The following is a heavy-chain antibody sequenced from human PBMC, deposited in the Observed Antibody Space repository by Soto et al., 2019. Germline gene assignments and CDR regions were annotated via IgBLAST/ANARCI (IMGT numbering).Heavy chain of an antibody. CDR1: GGSISSSSYY. CDR2: IYYSGST. J-gene: IGHJ6*03. V-gene: IGHV4-39*01. CDR3: ARQDYDFWSGLRAPYYMDV. D-gene: IGHD3-3*01. Sequence: SETLSLTCTVSGGSISSSSYYWGWIRQPPGKGLEWIGSIYYSGSTYYNPSLKSRVTISVDTSKNQFSLKLSSVTAADTAVYYCARQDYDFWSGLRAPYYMDVWGKGTTVTVSS.